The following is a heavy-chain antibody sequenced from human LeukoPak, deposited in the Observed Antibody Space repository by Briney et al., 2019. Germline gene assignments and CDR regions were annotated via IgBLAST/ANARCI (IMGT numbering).Heavy chain of an antibody. D-gene: IGHD6-13*01. J-gene: IGHJ4*02. V-gene: IGHV3-7*01. Sequence: GGSLRLSCAASGFTFSTYRMSWVRQAPGKGLEWVANIKQDGSEKHHVDSVKGRFTISRDNAKNSLYLQMNSLRAEDTAVYYCARDQVSVAGTGIDYWGQGTLVTVSS. CDR1: GFTFSTYR. CDR3: ARDQVSVAGTGIDY. CDR2: IKQDGSEK.